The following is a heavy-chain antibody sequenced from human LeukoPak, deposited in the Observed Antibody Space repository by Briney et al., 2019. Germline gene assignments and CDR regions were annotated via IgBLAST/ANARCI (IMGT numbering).Heavy chain of an antibody. J-gene: IGHJ4*02. CDR3: ARGSPDYNYDSSGYSAPDY. D-gene: IGHD3-22*01. V-gene: IGHV1-18*01. CDR2: ISAYNGNT. Sequence: EASVKVSCKASGYTFTSYGNSWVRQAPGQGLEWMGWISAYNGNTNYAQKLQGRVTMTTDTSTSTTYMELRSLRSDDTAVYYCARGSPDYNYDSSGYSAPDYWGQGTLVTVSS. CDR1: GYTFTSYG.